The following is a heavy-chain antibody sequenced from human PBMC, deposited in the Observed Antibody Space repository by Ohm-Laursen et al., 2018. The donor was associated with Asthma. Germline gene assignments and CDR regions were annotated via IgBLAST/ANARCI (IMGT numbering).Heavy chain of an antibody. D-gene: IGHD3-16*01. CDR2: ISSSSSTI. J-gene: IGHJ6*02. CDR3: AREWGGMDV. V-gene: IGHV3-48*01. CDR1: EFTFSLYS. Sequence: SLSLSCTASEFTFSLYSMNWVRQAPGKGLEWVSYISSSSSTIYYADSVKGRFTISRDNAKNSLYLQMNNLRAEDAAIYYCAREWGGMDVWGPGTTVTVSS.